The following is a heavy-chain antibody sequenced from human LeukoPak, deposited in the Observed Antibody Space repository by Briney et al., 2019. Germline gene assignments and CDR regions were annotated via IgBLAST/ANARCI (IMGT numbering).Heavy chain of an antibody. V-gene: IGHV1-18*01. D-gene: IGHD3-22*01. CDR1: GYTFTSYG. CDR3: ARDVNYYGSSGWFDP. Sequence: ASVKVSCKASGYTFTSYGICWVRQAPGQGLEWMGWISAYNGNTNYAQKLQGRVTMTTDTSTSTAYMELRSLRSDDTAVYCCARDVNYYGSSGWFDPWGQGTLVTVSS. CDR2: ISAYNGNT. J-gene: IGHJ5*02.